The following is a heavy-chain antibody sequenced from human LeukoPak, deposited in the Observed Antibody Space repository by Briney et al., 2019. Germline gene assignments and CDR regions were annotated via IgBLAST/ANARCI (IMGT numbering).Heavy chain of an antibody. Sequence: ASVKVSCKASGYTFTGYYMHWVRQAPGQGLEWMGWINPNSGGTNYAQKFQGRVTMTRDTSISTAYMELSRLRSDDTAVYYCAREPRGYCSSTSCPDFDYWGQGTLVTVSS. J-gene: IGHJ4*02. D-gene: IGHD2-2*01. CDR1: GYTFTGYY. CDR2: INPNSGGT. V-gene: IGHV1-2*02. CDR3: AREPRGYCSSTSCPDFDY.